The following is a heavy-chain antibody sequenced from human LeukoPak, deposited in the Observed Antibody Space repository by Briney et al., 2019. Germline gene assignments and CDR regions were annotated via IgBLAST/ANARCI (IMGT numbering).Heavy chain of an antibody. D-gene: IGHD3-16*01. Sequence: PSETLSLTCSVSGGSVTTGTYHWAWIRQPPGKGLEWIGSVYFDGGTHYNRSLQSRVAISVDTSKNQYSLRLSSVTAADTAVYYCARDRYYDGRGRFDPWGQGILVTVS. CDR3: ARDRYYDGRGRFDP. CDR1: GGSVTTGTYH. J-gene: IGHJ5*02. CDR2: VYFDGGT. V-gene: IGHV4-39*07.